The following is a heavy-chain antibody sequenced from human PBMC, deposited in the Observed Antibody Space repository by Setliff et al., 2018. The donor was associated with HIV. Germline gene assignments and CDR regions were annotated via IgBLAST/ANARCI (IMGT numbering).Heavy chain of an antibody. CDR1: GGSISTYY. CDR2: IHHTGNT. D-gene: IGHD3-9*01. Sequence: SETLSLTCTVSGGSISTYYWSWIRQPAGKGLEWIGRIHHTGNTNYNPSLKSRVTISLDTSRNQFSLSLSSVTAADTAVYYCARQRSLRYFDWFIDYWGQGTLVTVSS. J-gene: IGHJ4*02. CDR3: ARQRSLRYFDWFIDY. V-gene: IGHV4-4*07.